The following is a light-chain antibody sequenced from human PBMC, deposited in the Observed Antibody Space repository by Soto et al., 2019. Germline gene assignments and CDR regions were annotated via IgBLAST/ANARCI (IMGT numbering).Light chain of an antibody. V-gene: IGLV2-14*01. CDR3: TSYTRDTALV. CDR1: SSDVGGYNY. CDR2: EVS. Sequence: QSALTQPPSASGSPGQSVTISCTGTSSDVGGYNYVSWYQQHPGKAPKLMIYEVSNRPSGVSNRFSGSKSGSTASLTISGLQAEDEADYHCTSYTRDTALVFGTGTKVTVL. J-gene: IGLJ1*01.